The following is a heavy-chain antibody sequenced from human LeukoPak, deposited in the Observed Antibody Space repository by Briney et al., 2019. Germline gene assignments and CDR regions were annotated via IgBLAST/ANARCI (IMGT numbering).Heavy chain of an antibody. J-gene: IGHJ4*02. CDR3: TTVPPWVTTGYFNY. V-gene: IGHV3-15*01. CDR1: GFTFSNAW. D-gene: IGHD4-17*01. CDR2: IKSKTDGGTT. Sequence: GGSLRLSCATSGFTFSNAWMSWVRLAPGKGLEWVGRIKSKTDGGTTEYAAPVRGRFTISRDDSKNTVYLQMNSLKIDDTAVYYCTTVPPWVTTGYFNYWGQGTLVTVSS.